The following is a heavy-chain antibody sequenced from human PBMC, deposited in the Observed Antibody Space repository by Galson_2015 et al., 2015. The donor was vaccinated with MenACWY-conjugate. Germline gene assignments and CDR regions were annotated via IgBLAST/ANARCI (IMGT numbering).Heavy chain of an antibody. CDR1: GYSFTTYW. CDR3: ARHPPGGRGMDV. D-gene: IGHD1-26*01. J-gene: IGHJ6*02. CDR2: ISPGDSNT. Sequence: QAGAEVKKPGESLKISCKTTGYSFTTYWIAWVRQMPGTGLEWMGLISPGDSNTRYSPSFQGQVTISADKSISTAYLQWSSLKASDTAMYYCARHPPGGRGMDVWGQGTTVPVSS. V-gene: IGHV5-51*01.